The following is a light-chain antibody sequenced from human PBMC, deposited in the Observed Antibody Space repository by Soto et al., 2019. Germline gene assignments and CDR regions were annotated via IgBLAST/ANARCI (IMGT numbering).Light chain of an antibody. V-gene: IGLV2-14*01. CDR1: RSDVGGYNF. CDR2: EVS. Sequence: QSVLTQPASVSGSPGQSITISCTGTRSDVGGYNFVSWYQQHPGKAPKLMISEVSNRPSGVSNRFSGSKSGNTAPLTISGLQAEDEADYYCSSYTSTSTRVFGTGTKVTVL. CDR3: SSYTSTSTRV. J-gene: IGLJ1*01.